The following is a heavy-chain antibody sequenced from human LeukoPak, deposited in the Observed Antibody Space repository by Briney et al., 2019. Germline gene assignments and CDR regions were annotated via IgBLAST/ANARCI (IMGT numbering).Heavy chain of an antibody. V-gene: IGHV3-21*01. D-gene: IGHD3-16*01. Sequence: GGSLRLSCAASGFTFSSYSMNWVRQAPGKGLEWVSSISSSSSYIYYADSVKGRFTISRDNAKNSLYLQMNSLRAEDTAVHYCAREAQGGAKGFDYWGQGTLVTVSS. J-gene: IGHJ4*02. CDR1: GFTFSSYS. CDR3: AREAQGGAKGFDY. CDR2: ISSSSSYI.